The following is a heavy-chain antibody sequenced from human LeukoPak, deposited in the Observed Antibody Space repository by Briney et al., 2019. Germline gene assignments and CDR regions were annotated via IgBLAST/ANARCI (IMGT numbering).Heavy chain of an antibody. J-gene: IGHJ5*02. Sequence: ASVKVSCKASGYTFTGYYMHWVRQAPGQGLEWMGWINPNSGGTNYAQKFQGRVTMTRDTSISTAYMELSRLRSDDTVVYYCARVFRRSQHPFDPWGQGTLVTVSS. CDR1: GYTFTGYY. D-gene: IGHD1-14*01. CDR3: ARVFRRSQHPFDP. CDR2: INPNSGGT. V-gene: IGHV1-2*02.